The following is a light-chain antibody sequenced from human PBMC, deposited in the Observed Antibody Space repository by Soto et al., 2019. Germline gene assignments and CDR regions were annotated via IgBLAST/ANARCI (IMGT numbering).Light chain of an antibody. CDR3: CSYRSSSTPYG. CDR2: EVS. Sequence: QSVLAQPASVSGSPGQSITISCTGTSSDVGAYDYVSWYQHHPGKAPKLMIFEVSNRPSGVSNRFSGSKSGNTASLTISGLQAEDEADYSCCSYRSSSTPYGFGTGTKGTLL. CDR1: SSDVGAYDY. V-gene: IGLV2-14*01. J-gene: IGLJ1*01.